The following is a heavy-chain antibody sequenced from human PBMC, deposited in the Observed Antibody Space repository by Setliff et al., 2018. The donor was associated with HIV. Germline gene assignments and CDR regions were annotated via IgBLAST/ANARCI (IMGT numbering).Heavy chain of an antibody. D-gene: IGHD2-15*01. V-gene: IGHV3-21*04. CDR1: GFTFSTYS. J-gene: IGHJ6*02. Sequence: PGGSLRLSCEASGFTFSTYSMNWVRQAPGKGLEWVSSISSSSSYTHYADSVKGRFTISRDNVKNSLYLQMNSLRAEDTAVYYCAKTLPTLYPPHDYYFAMDVWGQGTTVTVSS. CDR2: ISSSSSYT. CDR3: AKTLPTLYPPHDYYFAMDV.